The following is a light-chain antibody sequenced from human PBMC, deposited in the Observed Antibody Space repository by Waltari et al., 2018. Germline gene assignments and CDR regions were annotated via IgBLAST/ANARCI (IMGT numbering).Light chain of an antibody. CDR2: YDS. CDR3: QVWHADIDPGV. CDR1: NIGSYS. V-gene: IGLV3-21*04. J-gene: IGLJ1*01. Sequence: SYVLTQPPSVSVAPGETASITCGGDNIGSYSVHWYQQKPGQAPVLVIFYDSDLPSAIPARFSGSNSGHTATLTITSVEAGDEARYYCQVWHADIDPGVFGTGTEVTVL.